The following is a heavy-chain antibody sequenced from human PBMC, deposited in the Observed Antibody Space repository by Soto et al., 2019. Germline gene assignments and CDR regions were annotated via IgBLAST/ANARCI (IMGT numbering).Heavy chain of an antibody. CDR1: GFTFSGSA. CDR2: IRSKANSYAT. CDR3: TVPYYYDSKDDDY. V-gene: IGHV3-73*01. D-gene: IGHD3-22*01. Sequence: LRLSCAASGFTFSGSAMHWVRQASGKGLEWVGRIRSKANSYATAYAASVKGRFTISRDDSKNTAYLQMNSLKTEDTAVYYCTVPYYYDSKDDDYWGQGTLVTVSS. J-gene: IGHJ4*02.